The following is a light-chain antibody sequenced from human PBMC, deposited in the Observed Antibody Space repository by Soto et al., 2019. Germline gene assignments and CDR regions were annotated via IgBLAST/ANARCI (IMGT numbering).Light chain of an antibody. V-gene: IGKV1-39*01. J-gene: IGKJ5*01. Sequence: DIQMTQSPSSLSASVGDRVTITCRASQSISTYLNWYQQKPGKAPNLLIYTTSNLESGVQSRFSGSGSGTDFTLTIKSLQPEDFATYYCQQANSFPLTFGQGTRLEIK. CDR1: QSISTY. CDR2: TTS. CDR3: QQANSFPLT.